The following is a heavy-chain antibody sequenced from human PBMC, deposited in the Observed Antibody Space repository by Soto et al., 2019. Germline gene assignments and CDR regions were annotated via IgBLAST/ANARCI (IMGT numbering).Heavy chain of an antibody. V-gene: IGHV4-59*01. CDR1: GGSISSYY. CDR3: AGTPDFWSGYYTDWYY. Sequence: LETLCLTCPVSGGSISSYYWSWIRQPPGKGLEWIGYIYYSGSTNYNPSLKSRVTISVDTSKNQFSLKLSSVTAADTAVYYCAGTPDFWSGYYTDWYYWGQGTLVTVSS. CDR2: IYYSGST. D-gene: IGHD3-3*01. J-gene: IGHJ4*02.